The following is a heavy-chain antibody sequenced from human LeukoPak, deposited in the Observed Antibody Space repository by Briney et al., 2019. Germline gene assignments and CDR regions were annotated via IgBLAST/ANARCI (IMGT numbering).Heavy chain of an antibody. CDR1: GGSISSSSYY. V-gene: IGHV4-39*07. J-gene: IGHJ4*02. D-gene: IGHD3-16*01. Sequence: SETLSLTCTVSGGSISSSSYYWVRIRHPPGHGLECIGNIYHSGSTYYNPSLKSRVTISVETSKNQFSLKLSSVNAADTAVYYCARRGTVSLDYYFDNWGQGTLVTVSS. CDR3: ARRGTVSLDYYFDN. CDR2: IYHSGST.